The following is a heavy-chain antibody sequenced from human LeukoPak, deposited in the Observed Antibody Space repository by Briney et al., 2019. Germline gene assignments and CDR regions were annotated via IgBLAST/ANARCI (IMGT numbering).Heavy chain of an antibody. J-gene: IGHJ4*02. CDR3: ARGLARSSLPPHRKDLSYFDH. CDR2: VNSNKNT. Sequence: SETLSLTCAVYDGSFSGYYWTWIRQPPGKGLEWIGEVNSNKNTKYNSSLKSRVTISVDTSKNQFSLRPTSVTAADTAVYYCARGLARSSLPPHRKDLSYFDHWGQGTLVTVSS. CDR1: DGSFSGYY. V-gene: IGHV4-34*01. D-gene: IGHD6-6*01.